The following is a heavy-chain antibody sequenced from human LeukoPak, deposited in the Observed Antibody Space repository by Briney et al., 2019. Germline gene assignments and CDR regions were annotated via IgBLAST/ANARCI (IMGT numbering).Heavy chain of an antibody. CDR2: IDPSDSYS. D-gene: IGHD1-26*01. CDR3: ARRLNSGSYPLFLDAFEI. Sequence: GESLMISCKVSGYRFTSYWITWVRQVPGKGLEWMGTIDPSDSYSNYSPSFQGHVTISTDKSSNTAYLQCSSLKASDTAMYYCARRLNSGSYPLFLDAFEIWGQGTRVTVFS. J-gene: IGHJ3*02. V-gene: IGHV5-10-1*01. CDR1: GYRFTSYW.